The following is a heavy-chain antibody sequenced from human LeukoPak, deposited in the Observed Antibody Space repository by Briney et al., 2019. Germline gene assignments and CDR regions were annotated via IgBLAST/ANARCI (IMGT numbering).Heavy chain of an antibody. J-gene: IGHJ3*02. CDR2: IRSKADGGMT. V-gene: IGHV3-49*03. Sequence: GGSLRLSCTASGFTFGDYAMTWFRQAPGKGLEWVGFIRSKADGGMTENAASVKGRFTISRDDSKSIAYLQMNSLKTEDTAVYYCSRDRTGDRTDAFDIWGQGTMVTVSS. D-gene: IGHD7-27*01. CDR1: GFTFGDYA. CDR3: SRDRTGDRTDAFDI.